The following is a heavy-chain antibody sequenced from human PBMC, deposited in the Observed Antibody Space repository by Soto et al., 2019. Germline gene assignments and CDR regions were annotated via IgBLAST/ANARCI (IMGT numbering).Heavy chain of an antibody. CDR1: GASINSYY. J-gene: IGHJ1*01. Sequence: PSETLSLTCTVSGASINSYYWNWIRQPPGKGLEWIGYLYYSGSADYNPSLKSRVSISVDTSKNQFSLSLTSVTAADTAVYYCARDPLPGYDTRGPVRWGHRTPATVSA. CDR2: LYYSGSA. V-gene: IGHV4-59*01. D-gene: IGHD3-22*01. CDR3: ARDPLPGYDTRGPVR.